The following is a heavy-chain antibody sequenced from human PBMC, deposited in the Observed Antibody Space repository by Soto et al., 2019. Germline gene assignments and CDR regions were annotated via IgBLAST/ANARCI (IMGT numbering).Heavy chain of an antibody. Sequence: SETLSLTCAVSGGSISSGGYSWSWIRQPPGKGLEWIGYIYHSGSTYYNPSLKSRVTISVDRSKNQFSLKLSSVTAADTAVYYCARASTTVTTFDYWGQGTLVTVSS. CDR2: IYHSGST. V-gene: IGHV4-30-2*01. D-gene: IGHD4-17*01. J-gene: IGHJ4*02. CDR3: ARASTTVTTFDY. CDR1: GGSISSGGYS.